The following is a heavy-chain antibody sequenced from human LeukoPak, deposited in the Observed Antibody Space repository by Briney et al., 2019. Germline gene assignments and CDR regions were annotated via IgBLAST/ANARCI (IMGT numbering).Heavy chain of an antibody. CDR1: GFTFSSYW. V-gene: IGHV3-30-3*01. CDR3: AREGYYYDSSGYSDFDY. D-gene: IGHD3-22*01. Sequence: TGGSLRLSCAASGFTFSSYWMNWVRQAPGKGLEWEAVISYDGSNKYYADSVKGRFTISRDNSKNTLYLQMNSLRAEDTAVYYCAREGYYYDSSGYSDFDYWGQGTLVTVSS. J-gene: IGHJ4*02. CDR2: ISYDGSNK.